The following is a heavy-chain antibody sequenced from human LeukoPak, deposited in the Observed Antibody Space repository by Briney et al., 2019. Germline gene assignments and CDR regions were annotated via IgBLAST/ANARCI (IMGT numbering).Heavy chain of an antibody. D-gene: IGHD3-22*01. CDR2: ISYDGSNK. J-gene: IGHJ4*02. CDR3: AKEGTGDSSGYYYPFDY. CDR1: GLTFSSYG. Sequence: GRSLRLSCAASGLTFSSYGMHWVRQAPGKGLEWVAVISYDGSNKYYADSVKGRFTISRDNSKNTLYLQMNSLRAEDTAVYYCAKEGTGDSSGYYYPFDYWGQGTLVTVSS. V-gene: IGHV3-30*18.